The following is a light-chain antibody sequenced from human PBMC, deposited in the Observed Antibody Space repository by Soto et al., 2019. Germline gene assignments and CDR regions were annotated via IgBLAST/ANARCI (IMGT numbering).Light chain of an antibody. CDR2: GAS. CDR1: QSVSSTY. CDR3: QQYGSSRWT. V-gene: IGKV3-20*01. Sequence: EIVLTQSPGTLSLSPGERATLSCRASQSVSSTYLAWYQQKPGQAPRLLIYGASTRPTGIQDRFSGSGSGTDYTLTLSTLEPEDCAVYYCQQYGSSRWTFGEGTKVEFK. J-gene: IGKJ1*01.